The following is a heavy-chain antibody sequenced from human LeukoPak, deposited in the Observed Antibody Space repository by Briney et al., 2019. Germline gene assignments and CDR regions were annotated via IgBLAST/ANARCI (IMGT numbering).Heavy chain of an antibody. D-gene: IGHD6-13*01. V-gene: IGHV3-21*04. CDR3: ARDQDSSSWD. Sequence: GGSLRLSCAASGFTFSSYSMNWVRQAPGKGLEWVSSISSSSSYIYYADSVKGRFTISRDDSKNTLYLQLNSLRVEDTAVYYCARDQDSSSWDWGQGTLVTVSS. J-gene: IGHJ4*02. CDR2: ISSSSSYI. CDR1: GFTFSSYS.